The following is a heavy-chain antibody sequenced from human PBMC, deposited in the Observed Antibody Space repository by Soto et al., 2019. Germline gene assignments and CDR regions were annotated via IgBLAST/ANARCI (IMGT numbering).Heavy chain of an antibody. D-gene: IGHD4-17*01. CDR3: AREIPTTVTSFALDM. CDR2: ISGYNGNT. V-gene: IGHV1-18*01. CDR1: GYTFTSYG. J-gene: IGHJ3*02. Sequence: QAQLVQSGGEVKKPGASVKVSCKASGYTFTSYGVTWVRQAPGQGLEWMGWISGYNGNTNYAQKFQGRGTMTTDTSTNTGYMELRSLRSDDTAVYYCAREIPTTVTSFALDMWGQGTMVTVSS.